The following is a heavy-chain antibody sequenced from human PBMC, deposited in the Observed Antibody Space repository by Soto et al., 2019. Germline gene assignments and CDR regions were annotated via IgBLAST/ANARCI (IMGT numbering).Heavy chain of an antibody. CDR1: GFTINGKKY. D-gene: IGHD6-19*01. Sequence: PGGSLRLSCAASGFTINGKKYISWVRQAPGKGLEWVSALYISEGTYYADSVKGRFIVSIDNSRTTVYLQMNSLRPEDTAVYHGASWLLREHGFEVWGPGTMVTVSS. V-gene: IGHV3-53*01. CDR2: LYISEGT. CDR3: ASWLLREHGFEV. J-gene: IGHJ3*01.